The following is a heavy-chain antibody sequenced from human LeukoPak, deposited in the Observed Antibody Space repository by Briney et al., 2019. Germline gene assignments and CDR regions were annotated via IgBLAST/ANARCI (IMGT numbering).Heavy chain of an antibody. V-gene: IGHV1-46*01. D-gene: IGHD5-24*01. J-gene: IGHJ4*02. Sequence: ASVKVSCKASGYTFTSYYMHWVRQAPGQGLEWMGIINPSGGSTSYAQKFQGRVTMTRDMSTSTVYMELSSLRSEDTAVYYRAREGGDGQTDYWGQGTLVTVSS. CDR2: INPSGGST. CDR1: GYTFTSYY. CDR3: AREGGDGQTDY.